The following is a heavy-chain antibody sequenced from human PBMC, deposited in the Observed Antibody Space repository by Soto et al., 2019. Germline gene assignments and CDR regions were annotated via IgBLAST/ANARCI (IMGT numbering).Heavy chain of an antibody. D-gene: IGHD3-22*01. V-gene: IGHV1-69*01. CDR1: GGTFSSYA. CDR2: IIPIFGTA. CDR3: ASYYYDSSGSGDY. Sequence: QVPLVQSGAEVKKPGSSVKVSCKASGGTFSSYAISWGRQAPGQGLEWMGGIIPIFGTANYAQKFQGRVTITGDESTSTASLDLTSLRSEDTAVYYCASYYYDSSGSGDYWGQGTLVTVSS. J-gene: IGHJ4*02.